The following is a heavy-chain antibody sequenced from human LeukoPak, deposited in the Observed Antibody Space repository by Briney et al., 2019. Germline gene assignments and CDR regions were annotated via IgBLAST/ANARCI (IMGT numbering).Heavy chain of an antibody. CDR2: INHSGST. D-gene: IGHD5-18*01. CDR1: GGSFSGYY. CDR3: ARGPAWIQLWLPCYYYGMDV. Sequence: SETLSLTCAVYGGSFSGYYWSWIRQPPGKGLEWIGEINHSGSTNYNPSLKSRVTISVDTPKNQFSLKLSSVTAADTAVYYCARGPAWIQLWLPCYYYGMDVWGQGTTVTVSS. J-gene: IGHJ6*02. V-gene: IGHV4-34*01.